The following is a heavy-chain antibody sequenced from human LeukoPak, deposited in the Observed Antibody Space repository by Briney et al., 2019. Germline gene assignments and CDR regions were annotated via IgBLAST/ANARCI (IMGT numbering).Heavy chain of an antibody. Sequence: SETLSLTCAVYGGSFSGYYWSWIRQPPGKGLEWIGEINHSGSTNYNPSLKSRVTISVDTSKNQFSLKLSSVTAADTAVYYCARGIFGVVSYFDYWGQGTLVTVSS. V-gene: IGHV4-34*01. J-gene: IGHJ4*02. CDR1: GGSFSGYY. D-gene: IGHD3-3*01. CDR2: INHSGST. CDR3: ARGIFGVVSYFDY.